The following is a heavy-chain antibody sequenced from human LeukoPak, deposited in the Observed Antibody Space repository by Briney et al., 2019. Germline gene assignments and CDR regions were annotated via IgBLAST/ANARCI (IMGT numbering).Heavy chain of an antibody. J-gene: IGHJ5*02. CDR3: ARLHDYGDYYWFDP. V-gene: IGHV4-61*01. CDR2: IYYSGST. D-gene: IGHD4-17*01. CDR1: GGSVSSGSYY. Sequence: SETLSLTCTVSGGSVSSGSYYWSWIRQPPGKGLEWIGYIYYSGSTNYNPSLKSRVTISVDTSKNQFSLKLSSVTAADTAVYYCARLHDYGDYYWFDPWGQGTLVTVSS.